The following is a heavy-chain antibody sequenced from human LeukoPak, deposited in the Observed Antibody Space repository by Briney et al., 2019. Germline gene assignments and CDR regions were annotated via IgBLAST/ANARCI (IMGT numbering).Heavy chain of an antibody. J-gene: IGHJ6*03. Sequence: SETLSLTCTVSGGSIRSGSYYWSWIRQPAGKGLEWIGRIYPSGSINYNPSLKSRVTISLDTSKNQFSLKLSSVTAADTAVYYCTRDRHDSSAHYYDYYYMDVWGKGTTVTVSS. V-gene: IGHV4-61*02. CDR2: IYPSGSI. CDR3: TRDRHDSSAHYYDYYYMDV. CDR1: GGSIRSGSYY. D-gene: IGHD3-22*01.